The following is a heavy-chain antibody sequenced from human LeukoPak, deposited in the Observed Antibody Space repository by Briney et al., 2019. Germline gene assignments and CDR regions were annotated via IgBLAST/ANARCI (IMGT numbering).Heavy chain of an antibody. CDR1: GFTLSSYA. D-gene: IGHD2-2*01. CDR2: ISGSGGST. Sequence: GGSLRLSCAASGFTLSSYAMSWVRQAPGKGLEWVSAISGSGGSTYYADSVKGRFTISRDNSKNTLYLQMNSLGAEDTAVYYCAEVGEQYQLLYWFDPWGQGTLVTVSS. J-gene: IGHJ5*02. CDR3: AEVGEQYQLLYWFDP. V-gene: IGHV3-23*01.